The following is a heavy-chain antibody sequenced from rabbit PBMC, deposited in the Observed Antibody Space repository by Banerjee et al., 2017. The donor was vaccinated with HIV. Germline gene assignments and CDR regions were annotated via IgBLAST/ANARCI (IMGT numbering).Heavy chain of an antibody. CDR1: GIDFTKYY. Sequence: QEQLTETGGGLVQPGGSLTLSCKASGIDFTKYYITWVRQAPGKGLEWIGIIYAAKGSTDYASWVNGRFTISKTSSTTVTLQMTNLTVADTATYFCARDPSSGGRSYFMDLLNLWGPGTLVTVS. CDR2: IYAAKGST. J-gene: IGHJ5*01. V-gene: IGHV1S45*01. CDR3: ARDPSSGGRSYFMDLLNL. D-gene: IGHD4-1*01.